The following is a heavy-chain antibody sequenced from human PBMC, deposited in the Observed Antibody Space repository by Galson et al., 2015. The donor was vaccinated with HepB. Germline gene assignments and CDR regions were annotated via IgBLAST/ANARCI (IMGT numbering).Heavy chain of an antibody. CDR2: SNDGSNR. V-gene: IGHV3-30*15. J-gene: IGHJ4*02. CDR3: ASHIY. Sequence: SNDGSNRYYADSVKGRFTISRDNSKNTLYMQMSSLRAEDTAVYYCASHIYWGQGTLVTVSS.